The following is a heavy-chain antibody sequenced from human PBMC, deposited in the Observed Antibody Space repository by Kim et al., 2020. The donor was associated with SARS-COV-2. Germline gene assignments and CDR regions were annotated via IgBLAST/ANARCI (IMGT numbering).Heavy chain of an antibody. J-gene: IGHJ4*02. D-gene: IGHD2-15*01. CDR2: IYSGGST. CDR1: GFTVSTSH. CDR3: VRDAGGY. Sequence: GGSLRLSCALSGFTVSTSHMYWVRQAPGKGLECVSVIYSGGSTYYADSVMGRFTISRDNSKNTLYLQMNSLRADDTAVYSCVRDAGGYWGQGTLVTVSS. V-gene: IGHV3-53*01.